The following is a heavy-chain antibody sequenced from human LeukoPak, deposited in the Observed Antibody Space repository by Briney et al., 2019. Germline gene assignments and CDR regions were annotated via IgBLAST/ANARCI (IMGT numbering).Heavy chain of an antibody. D-gene: IGHD2-21*01. CDR1: GGSISSGGYY. CDR3: AGRGASILWWSHYYFDY. J-gene: IGHJ4*02. V-gene: IGHV4-31*03. Sequence: LSLTCTVSGGSISSGGYYWSWIRQHPGKGLEWIGYIYYSGSTYYNPSLKSRVTISVDTSKNQFSLKLSSVTAADTAVYYCAGRGASILWWSHYYFDYWGQGTLVTVSS. CDR2: IYYSGST.